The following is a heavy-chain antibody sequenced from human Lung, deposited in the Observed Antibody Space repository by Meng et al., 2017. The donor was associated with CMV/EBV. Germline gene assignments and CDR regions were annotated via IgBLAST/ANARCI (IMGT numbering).Heavy chain of an antibody. Sequence: SCIVSGFTFREYWMNWVRQATGKGLEWLASIKPDGSDTYYVDSVKGRFTISRDNAKNSVHLQMNSLRAEDTAVYYCFARPIDYWVQGTVVTVSS. J-gene: IGHJ4*02. CDR3: FARPIDY. V-gene: IGHV3-7*01. D-gene: IGHD6-6*01. CDR2: IKPDGSDT. CDR1: GFTFREYW.